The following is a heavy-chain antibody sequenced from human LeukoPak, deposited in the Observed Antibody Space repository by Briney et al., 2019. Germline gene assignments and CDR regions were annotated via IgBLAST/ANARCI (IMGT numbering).Heavy chain of an antibody. CDR3: ARHYGP. CDR1: GGSFSGYY. J-gene: IGHJ5*02. CDR2: IDHGGST. V-gene: IGHV4-34*01. Sequence: SETLSLTCAVYGGSFSGYYWSWIRQPPGKGLEWIGEIDHGGSTNYNPSLKSRVTISLDTSKNQFSLKLSSVTAADTAVYYCARHYGPWGQGTLVTVSS. D-gene: IGHD3-16*01.